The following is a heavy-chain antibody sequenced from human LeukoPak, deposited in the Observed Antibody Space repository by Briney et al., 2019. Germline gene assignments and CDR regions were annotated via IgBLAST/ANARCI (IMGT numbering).Heavy chain of an antibody. Sequence: GGSLRLSCGASGFTLSSYWMHWVRQAPGEGLVCVSCINNDGSSTSYADSVQSRVTISRDNAKNTQYLQMNSLRAEDTALYYCARVARGDYYYYYMDVWGKGTTVTVSS. V-gene: IGHV3-74*01. CDR1: GFTLSSYW. J-gene: IGHJ6*03. CDR2: INNDGSST. CDR3: ARVARGDYYYYYMDV. D-gene: IGHD3-10*01.